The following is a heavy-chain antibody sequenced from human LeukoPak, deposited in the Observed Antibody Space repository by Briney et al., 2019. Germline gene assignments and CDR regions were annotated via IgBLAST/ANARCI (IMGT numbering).Heavy chain of an antibody. J-gene: IGHJ4*02. D-gene: IGHD2-21*01. CDR3: ARLLDPRIVVISPPHDLDY. V-gene: IGHV1-2*02. CDR2: INPNSGGT. CDR1: GYTFTGYY. Sequence: RASVKVSCKASGYTFTGYYMHWVRQAPGQGLEWMGWINPNSGGTNYAQKFQGRVTMTRDTSISTAYMELSRLRSDDTAVYYCARLLDPRIVVISPPHDLDYWGQGTLVTVSS.